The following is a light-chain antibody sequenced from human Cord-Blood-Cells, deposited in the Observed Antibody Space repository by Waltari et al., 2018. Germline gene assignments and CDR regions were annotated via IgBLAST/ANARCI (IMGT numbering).Light chain of an antibody. V-gene: IGLV1-47*01. CDR3: AAWDDSLNGWV. CDR1: SSNLGSNY. CDR2: RNN. Sequence: QSVLTQPPSASGTPGQRVTISCSGSSSNLGSNYVNWYQQRPGTAPKLLIYRNNQRPSGVPDRFSGSKSGTSASLAISGLRSEDEADYYCAAWDDSLNGWVFGGGTKLTVL. J-gene: IGLJ3*02.